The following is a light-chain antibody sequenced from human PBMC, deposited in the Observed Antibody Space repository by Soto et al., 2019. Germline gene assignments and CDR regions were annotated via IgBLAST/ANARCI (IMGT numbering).Light chain of an antibody. Sequence: IQITHSPSTLSPSVGDRVTTTCRASQNLNNWAAWHQQKPGKARNLLISDASSSESGVASRFSGGGSGTEFTLIISSLQHDDFATYYCQQYNSYSSFGQGTKVDIK. V-gene: IGKV1-5*01. CDR2: DAS. J-gene: IGKJ1*01. CDR3: QQYNSYSS. CDR1: QNLNNW.